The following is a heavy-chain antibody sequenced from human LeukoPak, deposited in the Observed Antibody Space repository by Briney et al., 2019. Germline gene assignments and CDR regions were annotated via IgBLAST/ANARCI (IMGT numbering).Heavy chain of an antibody. V-gene: IGHV3-7*03. CDR2: VNRDGSET. J-gene: IGHJ6*02. CDR1: GFALSSHW. CDR3: ARNNGMDV. Sequence: QAGGSLGLSCAASGFALSSHWMTWVRQVPGRGPEWVANVNRDGSETYYLDSVKGRFTISKDNAKNSLYLQMNSLRAEDTALYHCARNNGMDVWGQGTTVIVSS.